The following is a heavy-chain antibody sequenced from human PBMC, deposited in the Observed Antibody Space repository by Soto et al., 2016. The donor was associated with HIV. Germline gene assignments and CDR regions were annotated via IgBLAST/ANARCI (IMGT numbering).Heavy chain of an antibody. Sequence: VQLVESGGVVVQPGGSLRLSCAASGFTFDDYTMHWVRQAPGKGLEWVSLISWDGGSTYYADSVKGRFTISRDNSKNSLYLQMNSLRTEDTALYYCAKDVVALTHYYYYMDVWGKGTTVTVSS. CDR1: GFTFDDYT. V-gene: IGHV3-43*01. CDR3: AKDVVALTHYYYYMDV. D-gene: IGHD5-12*01. J-gene: IGHJ6*03. CDR2: ISWDGGST.